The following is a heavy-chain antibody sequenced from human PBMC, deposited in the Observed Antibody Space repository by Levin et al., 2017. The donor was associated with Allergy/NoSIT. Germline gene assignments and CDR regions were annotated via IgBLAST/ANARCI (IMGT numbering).Heavy chain of an antibody. J-gene: IGHJ3*02. CDR1: GFTFSIYA. D-gene: IGHD3-10*01. CDR3: AKREGSAAFDI. V-gene: IGHV3-23*01. CDR2: IIGSGGST. Sequence: LSLTCAASGFTFSIYAMGWVRQAPGKGLEWVSAIIGSGGSTYYADSVKGRFTISRDNSKNTLYLQMNSLRAEDTALYYCAKREGSAAFDIWGQGTMVTVSS.